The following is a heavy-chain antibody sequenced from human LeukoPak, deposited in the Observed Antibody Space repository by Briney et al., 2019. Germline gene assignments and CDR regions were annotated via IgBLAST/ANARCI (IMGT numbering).Heavy chain of an antibody. CDR3: AKDTYYYDSSGYYQRARGWRYFDL. CDR2: ISYDGSNK. CDR1: GFTFSNYG. Sequence: GGSLRLSCAASGFTFSNYGMHWVRQAPGKGLEWVAVISYDGSNKYYAESVKGRFTISRDNSKNTLYLQMNSLGAEDTAVYYCAKDTYYYDSSGYYQRARGWRYFDLWGRGTLVTVSS. V-gene: IGHV3-30*18. D-gene: IGHD3-22*01. J-gene: IGHJ2*01.